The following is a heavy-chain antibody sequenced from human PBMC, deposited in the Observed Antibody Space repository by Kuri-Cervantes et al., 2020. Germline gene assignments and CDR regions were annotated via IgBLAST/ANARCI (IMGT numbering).Heavy chain of an antibody. CDR2: ISYDGSNK. CDR1: GFTFSSYA. CDR3: AKGPPTTVTPFDY. Sequence: GGSLRLSCAASGFTFSSYAMHWVRQAPGKGLEWVAVISYDGSNKYYADSVKGRFTISRDNSKNTLYLQMNSLRAEDTAIYSCAKGPPTTVTPFDYWGQGNLVTVSS. V-gene: IGHV3-30-3*01. D-gene: IGHD4-17*01. J-gene: IGHJ4*02.